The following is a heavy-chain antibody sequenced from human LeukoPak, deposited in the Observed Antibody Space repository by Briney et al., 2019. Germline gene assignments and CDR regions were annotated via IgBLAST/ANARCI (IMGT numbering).Heavy chain of an antibody. CDR3: ARGLRYCSSTSCPELDDAFDI. V-gene: IGHV1-69*05. Sequence: GSSVKVSCKASGGTCSSYAISWVRQAPGQGLEWMGGIIPIFGTANYAQKFQGRVTITTDESTSTAYMELSSLRSEDTAVYYCARGLRYCSSTSCPELDDAFDIWGQGTMVTVSS. D-gene: IGHD2-2*01. CDR1: GGTCSSYA. J-gene: IGHJ3*02. CDR2: IIPIFGTA.